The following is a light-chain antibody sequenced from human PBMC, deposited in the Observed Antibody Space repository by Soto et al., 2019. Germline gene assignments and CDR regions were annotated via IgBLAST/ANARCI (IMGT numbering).Light chain of an antibody. J-gene: IGLJ1*01. Sequence: QSALTQPPSVSGSPGQSVTISCTGTSTDFVSYNRVSWYQQPPGTAPKLIIYEASNRPSGVPDRFSGSKSGNTASLTISGLQAEDEANYYCNSYTTLSNRVFGTGTKVTVL. CDR2: EAS. V-gene: IGLV2-18*02. CDR1: STDFVSYNR. CDR3: NSYTTLSNRV.